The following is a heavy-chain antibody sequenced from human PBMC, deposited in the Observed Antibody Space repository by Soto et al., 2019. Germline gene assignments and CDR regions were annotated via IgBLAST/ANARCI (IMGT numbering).Heavy chain of an antibody. CDR3: ARIAARPWGYDWFDP. Sequence: QVQLVQSGAEVKKPGSSVKVSCKASGGTFSSYAISWVRQAPGQGLEWMGGIIPIFGTANYAQKFQGRVTITADEYTSTAYTELSSLRSEDTAVYYCARIAARPWGYDWFDPWGQGTLVTVSS. J-gene: IGHJ5*02. D-gene: IGHD6-6*01. CDR2: IIPIFGTA. V-gene: IGHV1-69*01. CDR1: GGTFSSYA.